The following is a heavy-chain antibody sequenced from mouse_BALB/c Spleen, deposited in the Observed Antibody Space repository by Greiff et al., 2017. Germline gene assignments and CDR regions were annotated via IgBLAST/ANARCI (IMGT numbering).Heavy chain of an antibody. CDR3: ARDGGYYYAMDY. Sequence: EVKLMESGGGLVKPGGSLKLSCAASGFTFSDYYMYWVRQTPEKRLEWVATISDGGSYTYYPDSVKGRFTISRDNAKNNLYLQMSSLKSEDTAMYYCARDGGYYYAMDYWGQGTSVTVSS. J-gene: IGHJ4*01. CDR1: GFTFSDYY. CDR2: ISDGGSYT. V-gene: IGHV5-4*02.